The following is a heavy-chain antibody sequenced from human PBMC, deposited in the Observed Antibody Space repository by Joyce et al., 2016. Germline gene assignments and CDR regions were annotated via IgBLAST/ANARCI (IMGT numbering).Heavy chain of an antibody. CDR3: AVTLVVPTASFDY. CDR2: INPRSGGT. D-gene: IGHD4/OR15-4a*01. J-gene: IGHJ4*02. V-gene: IGHV1-2*02. Sequence: QVQLVQSGAEVKKPGASVKVSCKASGYTFIGYYLHWARQAPGQGLEWMGWINPRSGGTTYAQKFQGRVTMTRDTSFSTAYMELSRLRSDDTAFYYCAVTLVVPTASFDYWGQGTLVTVSS. CDR1: GYTFIGYY.